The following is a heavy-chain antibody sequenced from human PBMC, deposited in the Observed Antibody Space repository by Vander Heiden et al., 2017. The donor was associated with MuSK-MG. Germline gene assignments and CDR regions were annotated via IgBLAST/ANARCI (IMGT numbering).Heavy chain of an antibody. CDR3: ARDGGRGGDYTN. J-gene: IGHJ4*02. D-gene: IGHD4-17*01. CDR1: GLNFQVHW. V-gene: IGHV3-74*01. Sequence: EVQLVESGGGLVQPGGSLRLSCAASGLNFQVHWLYWVRQAPGKGLVWVSHINRDATTANYADSVKGRFTISRENARNTLYLQMNSLRPEDTAVYYCARDGGRGGDYTNWGQGTLVTVSS. CDR2: INRDATTA.